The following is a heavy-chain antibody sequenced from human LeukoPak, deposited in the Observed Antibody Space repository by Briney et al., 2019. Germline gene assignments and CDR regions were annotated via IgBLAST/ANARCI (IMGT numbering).Heavy chain of an antibody. CDR3: VRERFHGSGAPKFDF. V-gene: IGHV3-21*06. CDR1: GFTFSSYS. D-gene: IGHD3-10*01. J-gene: IGHJ4*02. CDR2: ISSTSSYI. Sequence: GGSLRLSCAASGFTFSSYSMNWVRQAPGKGLEWVSSISSTSSYIFHADSVKGRFTISRDNAKNSLHLQVNSLRAEDTAVYYCVRERFHGSGAPKFDFWGQGTLVTVSS.